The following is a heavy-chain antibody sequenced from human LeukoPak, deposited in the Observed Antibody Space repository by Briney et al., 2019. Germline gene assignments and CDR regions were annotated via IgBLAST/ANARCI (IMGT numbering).Heavy chain of an antibody. J-gene: IGHJ4*02. D-gene: IGHD2-2*01. CDR3: ARGEVGYCGSTSCYPRGFDY. Sequence: SVKVSCKASGGTFSSYAISWVRQAPGQGLEWMGGIIPIFGTANYAQKFQGRVTITADESTSTAYMELSSLRSEDTAVYYCARGEVGYCGSTSCYPRGFDYWGQGTLVTVSS. CDR2: IIPIFGTA. V-gene: IGHV1-69*13. CDR1: GGTFSSYA.